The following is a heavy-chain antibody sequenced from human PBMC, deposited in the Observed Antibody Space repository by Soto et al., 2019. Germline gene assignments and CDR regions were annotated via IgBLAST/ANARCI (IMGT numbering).Heavy chain of an antibody. CDR1: GFTFSSYA. J-gene: IGHJ5*01. D-gene: IGHD4-17*01. CDR2: ISGSGGSR. Sequence: EVQLLESGGGLVQPGGSLRLSCAASGFTFSSYAMSWVRQAPGKGLEWGSGISGSGGSRYYADSVKGRFIISRDKSKNRLYLQMNSLRAEDTAVYDCAKVADDYCDLGWFDSWGQGTLVTVSS. V-gene: IGHV3-23*01. CDR3: AKVADDYCDLGWFDS.